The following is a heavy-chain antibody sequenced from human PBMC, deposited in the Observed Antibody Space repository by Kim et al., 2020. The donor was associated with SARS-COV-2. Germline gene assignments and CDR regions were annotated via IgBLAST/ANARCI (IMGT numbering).Heavy chain of an antibody. J-gene: IGHJ5*01. Sequence: DAVKGRFTISRDNSKNTLYLQMNSLRAEDTAIYYCAKDSGNDYGDQLDSWGQGTLVTVSS. D-gene: IGHD4-17*01. CDR3: AKDSGNDYGDQLDS. V-gene: IGHV3-23*01.